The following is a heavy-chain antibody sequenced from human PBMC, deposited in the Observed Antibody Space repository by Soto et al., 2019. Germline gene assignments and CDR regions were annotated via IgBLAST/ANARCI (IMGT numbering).Heavy chain of an antibody. D-gene: IGHD3-22*01. CDR1: GGSLSNYG. Sequence: QVQLVQSGAEVKKPGSSVKVSCKASGGSLSNYGISWVRQAPGQGLEWMGAIIPVFGTPNYAQKFQDRVTITEAESTTTGYMEVRSLTSEDTAVYYCARGDATKIVVTTYYAMDVWGQGTTVTVSS. CDR2: IIPVFGTP. V-gene: IGHV1-69*12. CDR3: ARGDATKIVVTTYYAMDV. J-gene: IGHJ6*02.